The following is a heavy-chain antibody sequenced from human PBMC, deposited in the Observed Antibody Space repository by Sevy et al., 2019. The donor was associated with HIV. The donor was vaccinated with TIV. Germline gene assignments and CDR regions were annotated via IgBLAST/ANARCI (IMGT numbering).Heavy chain of an antibody. Sequence: ASVKVSCKASGGTFSSYAISWVRQAPGQGLEWMGGIIPIFGTANYAQKFQGRVTITADESTSTAYMELSSLGSEDTAVYYCARGDIVVVPAAKRLSVAAAGTSVDYWGQGTLVTVS. V-gene: IGHV1-69*13. CDR3: ARGDIVVVPAAKRLSVAAAGTSVDY. CDR1: GGTFSSYA. CDR2: IIPIFGTA. D-gene: IGHD2-2*01. J-gene: IGHJ4*02.